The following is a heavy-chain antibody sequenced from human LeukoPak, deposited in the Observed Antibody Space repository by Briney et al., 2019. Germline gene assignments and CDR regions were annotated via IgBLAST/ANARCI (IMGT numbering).Heavy chain of an antibody. CDR1: GFTFSSYG. J-gene: IGHJ4*02. CDR2: ISGSGGST. Sequence: GGSLRLSCAASGFTFSSYGMHWVRQAPGKGLEWVSAISGSGGSTYYADSVKGRFTISRDNSKNTLYLQMNSLRAEDTAVYYCAKGPRSYYFDYWGQGTLVTVSS. V-gene: IGHV3-23*01. CDR3: AKGPRSYYFDY.